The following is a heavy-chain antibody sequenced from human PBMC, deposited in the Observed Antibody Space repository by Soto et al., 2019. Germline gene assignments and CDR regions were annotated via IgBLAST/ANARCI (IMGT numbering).Heavy chain of an antibody. Sequence: ASVKVSCKASGYTFTSYTMHWVRQAPGQRLEWMGWINAGNGNTKYSQKFQGRVTISRDTSTSTAYMELRSLRSDDTAVYYCARIVSVYDSSGYTWFDPWGQGTLVTVSS. CDR1: GYTFTSYT. CDR3: ARIVSVYDSSGYTWFDP. CDR2: INAGNGNT. D-gene: IGHD3-22*01. J-gene: IGHJ5*02. V-gene: IGHV1-3*01.